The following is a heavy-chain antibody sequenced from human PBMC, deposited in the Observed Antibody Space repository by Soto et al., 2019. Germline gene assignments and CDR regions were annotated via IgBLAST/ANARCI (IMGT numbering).Heavy chain of an antibody. V-gene: IGHV4-59*01. D-gene: IGHD5-12*01. CDR2: IYYSGST. J-gene: IGHJ4*02. CDR1: VGSISSYY. CDR3: ARAVEMATLFDY. Sequence: PSETLSLTCTVSVGSISSYYWSWIRQPPGKGLEWIGYIYYSGSTNYNPSLKSRVTISVDTSKNQFSLKLSSVTAADTAVYYCARAVEMATLFDYWGQGTLVTASS.